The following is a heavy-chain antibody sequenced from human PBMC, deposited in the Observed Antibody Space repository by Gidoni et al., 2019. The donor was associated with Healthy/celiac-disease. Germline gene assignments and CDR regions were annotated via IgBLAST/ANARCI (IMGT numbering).Heavy chain of an antibody. D-gene: IGHD5-12*01. CDR2: IDSGGST. V-gene: IGHV3-66*01. CDR1: GFPDISNY. J-gene: IGHJ4*02. Sequence: EVQLVESRGGLVQTGGSLRLACAASGFPDISNYMSWVLQAPGKGMEWVSVIDSGGSTYYADSVKGRFTISRDNSKNTLYLQMNSLRAEDTAVYYCARDGAGERWLQWYYFDYWGQGTLVTVSS. CDR3: ARDGAGERWLQWYYFDY.